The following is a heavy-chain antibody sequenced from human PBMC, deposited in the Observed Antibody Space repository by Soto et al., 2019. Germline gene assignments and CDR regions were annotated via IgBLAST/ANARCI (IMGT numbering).Heavy chain of an antibody. Sequence: PGKGLKGVSYMRSSSSSIYYADSVKGRFTISRDNAKNSLYLQMNSLRAEDTAVYYFAFGAEDRIRDNVPVAAFLLNRSSDL. CDR2: MRSSSSSI. J-gene: IGHJ2*01. D-gene: IGHD3-3*01. V-gene: IGHV3-48*01. CDR3: AFGAEDRIRDNVPVAAFLLNRSSDL.